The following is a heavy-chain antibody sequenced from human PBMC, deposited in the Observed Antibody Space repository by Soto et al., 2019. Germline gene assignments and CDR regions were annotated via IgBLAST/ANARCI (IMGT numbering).Heavy chain of an antibody. J-gene: IGHJ4*02. CDR3: ARAQGSDLFFVY. D-gene: IGHD2-21*01. CDR1: GFTFSSYG. Sequence: PGGSLRLSCAASGFTFSSYGMHWVRQAPGKGLEWVAVIWYDGSNKYYADSVKGRFTISRDNSKNTLYLQMNSLRAEDTAVYYCARAQGSDLFFVYWGQGTLVTVSS. CDR2: IWYDGSNK. V-gene: IGHV3-33*01.